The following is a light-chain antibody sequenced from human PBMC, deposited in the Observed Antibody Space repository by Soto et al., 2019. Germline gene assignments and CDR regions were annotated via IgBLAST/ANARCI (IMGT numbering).Light chain of an antibody. J-gene: IGKJ4*01. V-gene: IGKV3-11*01. CDR3: QLRSNWPPLT. CDR2: DAS. CDR1: QSVSSY. Sequence: EIVLTQSPATLSLSPGERATLSCRASQSVSSYLAWYQQKPGQAPRLLIYDASNRATGIPARFSGSGSGPELTLIIRRLEPEVFVFYCSQLRSNWPPLTFGGGTKVEIK.